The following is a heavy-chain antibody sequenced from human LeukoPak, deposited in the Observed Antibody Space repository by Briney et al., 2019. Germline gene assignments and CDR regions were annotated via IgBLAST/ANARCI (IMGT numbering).Heavy chain of an antibody. V-gene: IGHV4-30-2*02. CDR3: ASGSMGAHDAFDI. CDR2: IYHSGST. D-gene: IGHD1-26*01. J-gene: IGHJ3*02. Sequence: SQTLSLTCAVSGGSISSGGYSWRWIRQPPGKGLEWIGYIYHSGSTYYNPSLKSRVTISVDRSKNQFSLRLSSVTAADTAVYYCASGSMGAHDAFDIWGQGTMVTVSS. CDR1: GGSISSGGYS.